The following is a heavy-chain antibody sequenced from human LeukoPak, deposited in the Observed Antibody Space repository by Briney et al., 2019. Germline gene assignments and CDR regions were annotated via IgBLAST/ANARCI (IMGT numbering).Heavy chain of an antibody. CDR3: ARVRRGYYYYGMDV. Sequence: PGGSLRLSCAASGFTFSSYDMHWVRQATGKGLEWVSAIGTASDTYYPGSVKGRFTISRENAKNSLYLQMNSLRAGDTAVYYCARVRRGYYYYGMDVWGQGTTVTVSS. CDR2: IGTASDT. V-gene: IGHV3-13*01. CDR1: GFTFSSYD. J-gene: IGHJ6*02.